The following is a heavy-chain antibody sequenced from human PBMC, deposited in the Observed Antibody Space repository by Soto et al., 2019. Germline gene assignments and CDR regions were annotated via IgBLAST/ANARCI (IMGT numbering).Heavy chain of an antibody. Sequence: QVQLVESGGGVVQPGRSLRLSCAASGFTFSSYGMHWVRQAPGKGLEWVAVIWYDGSNKYYADSVKGRFTISRDNSKNTLYLKMNSLRAEDTAVYYWARGGAGSKRGLHFDYGGQGTLVTVSS. V-gene: IGHV3-33*01. CDR3: ARGGAGSKRGLHFDY. CDR2: IWYDGSNK. CDR1: GFTFSSYG. D-gene: IGHD3-10*01. J-gene: IGHJ4*02.